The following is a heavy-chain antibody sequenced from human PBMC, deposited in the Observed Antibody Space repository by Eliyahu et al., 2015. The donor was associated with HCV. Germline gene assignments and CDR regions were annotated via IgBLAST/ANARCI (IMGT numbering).Heavy chain of an antibody. CDR2: ISAYDAIT. V-gene: IGHV1-18*01. CDR3: ARDRAPYSSAWYGHY. D-gene: IGHD6-19*01. J-gene: IGHJ4*02. Sequence: VKKPGASVKVSCKASGYTFTTYGINWVRQAPGQGLEWMGWISAYDAITNDAQNFQGRVTMTTDTSTSTAYMELRSLRSDDTAVYYCARDRAPYSSAWYGHYWDQGTLVTVSS. CDR1: GYTFTTYG.